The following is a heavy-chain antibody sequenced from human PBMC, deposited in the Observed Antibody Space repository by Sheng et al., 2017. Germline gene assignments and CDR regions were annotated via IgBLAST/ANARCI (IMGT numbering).Heavy chain of an antibody. CDR1: GFTFNTYE. V-gene: IGHV3-48*03. Sequence: EVRLVESGGGSVQPGGSLRLSCVASGFTFNTYEMNWVRQAPGKGLEWVSYISSSGTTIYHADSVKGRFTISRDNARNSLYLQMNSLRAEDTAVYYCARTYDYGDPDAFDIWGQGTMVTVS. CDR2: ISSSGTTI. J-gene: IGHJ3*02. CDR3: ARTYDYGDPDAFDI. D-gene: IGHD4-17*01.